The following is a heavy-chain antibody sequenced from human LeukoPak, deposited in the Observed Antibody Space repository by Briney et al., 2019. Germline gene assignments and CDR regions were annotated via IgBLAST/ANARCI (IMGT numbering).Heavy chain of an antibody. Sequence: PGGSLRLSCAASGFTFSNFWMSWVRQAPGKGLEWVANINHFGSEKYYVDSVEGRFTISRDNAKNSLYLQMASLRAEDTAVYYCARGQLLDYWGREPWSPPPQ. D-gene: IGHD2-2*01. V-gene: IGHV3-7*01. CDR2: INHFGSEK. J-gene: IGHJ4*02. CDR3: ARGQLLDY. CDR1: GFTFSNFW.